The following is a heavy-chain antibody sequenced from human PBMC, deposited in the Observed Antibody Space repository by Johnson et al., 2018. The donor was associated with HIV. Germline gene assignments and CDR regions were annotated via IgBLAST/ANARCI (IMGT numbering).Heavy chain of an antibody. CDR2: LYSGDTT. D-gene: IGHD4-17*01. J-gene: IGHJ3*02. V-gene: IGHV3-66*01. CDR1: GFTVRSNY. Sequence: MLLVESGGGVVQPGRSLRLSCAASGFTVRSNYMSWVRQAPGTGLEWVSLLYSGDTTYYADSVKGRFPISRDNSKTTLYLQMNSLRAEDTAVYYCARMTTTVSHHDAFDIWGQGTMVTVSS. CDR3: ARMTTTVSHHDAFDI.